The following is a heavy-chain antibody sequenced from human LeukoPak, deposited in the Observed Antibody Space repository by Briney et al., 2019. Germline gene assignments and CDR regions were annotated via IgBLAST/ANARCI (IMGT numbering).Heavy chain of an antibody. V-gene: IGHV3-23*01. J-gene: IGHJ4*02. Sequence: GGSLRLSCAASGFTFSSYAMSWVRQAPGKGLEWVSAISGSGGSTYYADSVKGRFTISRDNSKNTLYLQTNSLRAEDTAVYYCAKTKSWGSYRTENFDYWGQGTLVTVSS. CDR3: AKTKSWGSYRTENFDY. CDR1: GFTFSSYA. CDR2: ISGSGGST. D-gene: IGHD3-16*02.